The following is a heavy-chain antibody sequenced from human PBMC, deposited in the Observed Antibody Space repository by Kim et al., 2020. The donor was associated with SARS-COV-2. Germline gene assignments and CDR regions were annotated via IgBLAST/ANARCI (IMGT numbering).Heavy chain of an antibody. CDR1: GASISSSSYY. V-gene: IGHV4-39*02. CDR2: ISYSGST. J-gene: IGHJ4*02. D-gene: IGHD2-2*01. CDR3: ARRYCSSSSCYVHGDYFDY. Sequence: SETLSLTCTVSGASISSSSYYWGWIRQPPGKGLEWIGSISYSGSTYYNPSLKSRVTISVDTSKNHFSLRLSSVTAADTAVYYCARRYCSSSSCYVHGDYFDYWGQGTLVTVSS.